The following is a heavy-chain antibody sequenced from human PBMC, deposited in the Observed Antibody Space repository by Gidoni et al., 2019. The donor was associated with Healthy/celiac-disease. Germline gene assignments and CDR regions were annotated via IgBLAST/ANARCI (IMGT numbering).Heavy chain of an antibody. CDR1: GGSISSSSYY. V-gene: IGHV4-39*01. J-gene: IGHJ4*02. CDR2: IYYSGST. CDR3: ARRVGGGSGYDY. Sequence: QLQLQESGPGLVKPSETLSITCTVSGGSISSSSYYWGWIRQPPGKGLEWIGSIYYSGSTYYNPSLKSRVTISVDTSKNQFSLKLSSVTAADTAVYYCARRVGGGSGYDYWGQGTLVTVSS. D-gene: IGHD3-22*01.